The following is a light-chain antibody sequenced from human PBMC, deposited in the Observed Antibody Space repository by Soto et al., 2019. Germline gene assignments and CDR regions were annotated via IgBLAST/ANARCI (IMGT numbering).Light chain of an antibody. CDR1: SGNIASNF. CDR2: ENH. CDR3: QSYDDTTPVV. V-gene: IGLV6-57*01. Sequence: NFMLTQPHSVSESPGKTVTISCTRSSGNIASNFVQWFQQRPGSSPSTVIYENHQRPSGVSNRFSGSVDSSSNSASLTISGLQTEDEADCYCQSYDDTTPVVFGGGTQLTVL. J-gene: IGLJ2*01.